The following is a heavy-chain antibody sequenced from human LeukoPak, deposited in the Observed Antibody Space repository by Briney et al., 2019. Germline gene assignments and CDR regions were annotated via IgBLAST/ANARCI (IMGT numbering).Heavy chain of an antibody. CDR1: GFTFSSYA. CDR2: LSGSGGST. D-gene: IGHD5-18*01. J-gene: IGHJ4*02. CDR3: AKDPHTGYSFAY. Sequence: PGGSLRLSCVFSGFTFSSYAMSWVRQAPGKGLEWVSSLSGSGGSTYYADSVKGRFTISRDNSKNTLYLQMNSLRVEDTAVYYCAKDPHTGYSFAYWGPGTLVTVSS. V-gene: IGHV3-23*01.